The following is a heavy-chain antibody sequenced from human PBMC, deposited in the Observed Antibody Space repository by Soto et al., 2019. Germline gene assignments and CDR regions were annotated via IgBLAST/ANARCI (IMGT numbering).Heavy chain of an antibody. J-gene: IGHJ4*02. D-gene: IGHD6-19*01. CDR1: GFTFSSYT. Sequence: PGGSLRLSCAASGFTFSSYTMNWVRQAPGKGLEWVAVISYDGSNKYYADSVKGRFTISRDNSKNTLYLQMNSLRAEDTAVYYCARFSSGSFDYWGRGTLVTVSS. V-gene: IGHV3-30-3*01. CDR2: ISYDGSNK. CDR3: ARFSSGSFDY.